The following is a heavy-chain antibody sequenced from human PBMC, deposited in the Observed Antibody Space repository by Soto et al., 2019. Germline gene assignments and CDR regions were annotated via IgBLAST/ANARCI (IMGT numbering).Heavy chain of an antibody. Sequence: QVQLQESGPGLVKPSETLSLTCTVSGGSISSYYWSWIRQPPGKGLEWIGYIYYSGSTNYNPSIKSRVTISVNTSKNQFSLKLSAVTDADTAVYYCVGEYCCGDCYSKLVYFDYWGQGTLVTVSS. D-gene: IGHD2-21*02. CDR3: VGEYCCGDCYSKLVYFDY. CDR1: GGSISSYY. CDR2: IYYSGST. V-gene: IGHV4-59*01. J-gene: IGHJ4*02.